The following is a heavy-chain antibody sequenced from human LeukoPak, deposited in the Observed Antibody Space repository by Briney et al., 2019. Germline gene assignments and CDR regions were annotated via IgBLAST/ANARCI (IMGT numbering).Heavy chain of an antibody. D-gene: IGHD4-11*01. J-gene: IGHJ4*02. CDR1: GFTFSTYT. V-gene: IGHV3-23*01. CDR2: INSDGTKT. Sequence: GGSLRLSCAASGFTFSTYTMNWVRQAPGKGLEWVSAINSDGTKTSYAGSVKGQYAISRDNSKNTLYLKINSLRVEDTAVYYCAKDPGGGNDYLFDLWGQGTLVTVSS. CDR3: AKDPGGGNDYLFDL.